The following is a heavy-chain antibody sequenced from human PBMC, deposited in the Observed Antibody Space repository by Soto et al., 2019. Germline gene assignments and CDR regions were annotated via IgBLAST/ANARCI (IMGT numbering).Heavy chain of an antibody. D-gene: IGHD3-16*01. CDR2: INHSGST. V-gene: IGHV4-34*01. CDR1: GGSFSGYY. CDR3: ARTEKLGFYYFDY. Sequence: SETLSLTCAVYGGSFSGYYWSRIRQPPGKGLEWIGEINHSGSTNYNPSLKSRVTISVGTSKNQFSLKLSSVTAADTAVYYCARTEKLGFYYFDYWGQGTLVTVSS. J-gene: IGHJ4*02.